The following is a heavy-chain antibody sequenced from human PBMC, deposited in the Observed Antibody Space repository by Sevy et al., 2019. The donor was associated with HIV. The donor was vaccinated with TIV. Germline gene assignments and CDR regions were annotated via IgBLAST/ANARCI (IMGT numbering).Heavy chain of an antibody. V-gene: IGHV3-23*01. CDR2: VTGSGEYT. J-gene: IGHJ4*02. CDR1: GLTFDNYD. CDR3: AKDQGGWGNFDY. D-gene: IGHD6-19*01. Sequence: GGSLRLSCAASGLTFDNYDFNWVRQAPGKGQEWVSRVTGSGEYTDYADFVKGRFTISRDNSKNTLYLQMNSLRAEDTALYYCAKDQGGWGNFDYWGQGTLVTVSS.